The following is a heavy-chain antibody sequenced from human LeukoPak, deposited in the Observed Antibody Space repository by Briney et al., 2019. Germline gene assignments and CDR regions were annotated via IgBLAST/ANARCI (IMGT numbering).Heavy chain of an antibody. V-gene: IGHV1-2*02. D-gene: IGHD3-10*01. CDR3: ARDYYGSGSYSSYAFDI. CDR2: INPNSGGT. J-gene: IGHJ3*02. Sequence: ASVKVSCKASGYTFTGHYMHWVRQAPGQGLEWMGWINPNSGGTNYAQKFQGRVTMTRDTSISTAYMELGRLRSDDTAVYYCARDYYGSGSYSSYAFDIWGQGTMVTVSS. CDR1: GYTFTGHY.